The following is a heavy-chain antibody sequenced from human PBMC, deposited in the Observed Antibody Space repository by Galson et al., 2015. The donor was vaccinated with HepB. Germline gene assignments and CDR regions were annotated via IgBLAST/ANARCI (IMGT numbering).Heavy chain of an antibody. V-gene: IGHV3-21*01. CDR1: GFTFSSYS. CDR3: ARDAKAGEAPDY. J-gene: IGHJ4*02. CDR2: ISSSSSYI. Sequence: SLRLSCAASGFTFSSYSMNWVRQAPGKGLEWVSSISSSSSYIYYADSVKGRFTISRDNAKNSLYLQMNSLRAEDTAVYYCARDAKAGEAPDYWGQGTLVTVSS. D-gene: IGHD7-27*01.